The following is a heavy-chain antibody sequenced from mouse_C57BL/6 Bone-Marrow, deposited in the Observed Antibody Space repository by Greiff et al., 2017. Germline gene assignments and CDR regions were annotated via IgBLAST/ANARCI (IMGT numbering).Heavy chain of an antibody. CDR3: ARAPYYYGSSFYYAMDY. V-gene: IGHV1-81*01. J-gene: IGHJ4*01. CDR2: IYPRSGNT. D-gene: IGHD1-1*01. CDR1: GYTFTSYG. Sequence: VQRVESGAELARPGASVKLSCKASGYTFTSYGISWVKQRTGQGLEWIGEIYPRSGNTYYNEKFKGKATLTADKSSSTAYMELRSLTSEDSAVYFCARAPYYYGSSFYYAMDYWGQGTSGTVSS.